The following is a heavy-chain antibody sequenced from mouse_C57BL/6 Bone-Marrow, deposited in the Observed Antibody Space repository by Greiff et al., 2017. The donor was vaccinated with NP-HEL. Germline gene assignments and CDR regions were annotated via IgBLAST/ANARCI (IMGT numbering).Heavy chain of an antibody. CDR1: GFTFSDYY. V-gene: IGHV5-12*01. J-gene: IGHJ4*01. CDR3: ARSAMDY. CDR2: ISNGGGST. Sequence: EVKLMESGGGLVQPGGSLKLSCAASGFTFSDYYMYWVRQTPEKRLEWVAYISNGGGSTYYPDTVKGRFTISRDNAKNTLYLQMSRLKYEDTAMYYCARSAMDYWGQGTSVTVSS.